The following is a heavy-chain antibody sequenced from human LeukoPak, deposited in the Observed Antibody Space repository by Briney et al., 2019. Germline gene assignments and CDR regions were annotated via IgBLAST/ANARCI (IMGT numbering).Heavy chain of an antibody. J-gene: IGHJ4*02. CDR3: ARELVAGSFDY. V-gene: IGHV3-48*03. Sequence: GGSLRLSCAVSGFTFSSYEMNWVRQGPGKGLEWVSHISSSGSTKHYADSVKGRLTISRDNAKNSLYLQMNSLRGEDTAVYYCARELVAGSFDYWGQGTLVTVSS. D-gene: IGHD6-19*01. CDR2: ISSSGSTK. CDR1: GFTFSSYE.